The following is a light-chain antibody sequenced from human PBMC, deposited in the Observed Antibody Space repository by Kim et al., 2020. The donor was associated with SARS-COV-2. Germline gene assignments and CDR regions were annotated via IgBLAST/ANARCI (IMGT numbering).Light chain of an antibody. Sequence: EIVMTQSPATLSVSPGERVTLSCRASQSISSNLGWYQQKPGQAPRLLIYGASTRATGIPARFSGSGSGTEFTLTISSLQSDDFAVYCCQQYNDWPWTFGQGTKVDIK. CDR3: QQYNDWPWT. J-gene: IGKJ1*01. V-gene: IGKV3-15*01. CDR2: GAS. CDR1: QSISSN.